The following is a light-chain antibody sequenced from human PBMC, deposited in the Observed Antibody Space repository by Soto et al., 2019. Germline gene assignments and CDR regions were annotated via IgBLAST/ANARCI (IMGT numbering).Light chain of an antibody. V-gene: IGLV3-21*04. CDR1: NIGSKS. J-gene: IGLJ2*01. Sequence: SYELTQPPSVSVAPGKTARITCGGNNIGSKSVHWYQQKPGQAPVLVIYDDSDRPSGLPERFSGSNSGNTATLTISRVEAEDEADYYCQVWDSSSDHVVFGGGTKLTVL. CDR3: QVWDSSSDHVV. CDR2: DDS.